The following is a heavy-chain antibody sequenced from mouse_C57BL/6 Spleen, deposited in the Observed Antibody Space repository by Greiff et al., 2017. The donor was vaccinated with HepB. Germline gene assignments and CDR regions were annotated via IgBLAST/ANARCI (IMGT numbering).Heavy chain of an antibody. Sequence: EVKLQESGGGLVQPGGSLSLSCAASGFTFTDYYMSWVRQPPGKALEWLGFIRNKANGYTTEYSASVKGRFTISRDNSQSILYLQMNALRAEDSATYYCARSLNWDYWGQGTTLTVSS. J-gene: IGHJ2*01. CDR2: IRNKANGYTT. CDR1: GFTFTDYY. CDR3: ARSLNWDY. D-gene: IGHD4-1*02. V-gene: IGHV7-3*01.